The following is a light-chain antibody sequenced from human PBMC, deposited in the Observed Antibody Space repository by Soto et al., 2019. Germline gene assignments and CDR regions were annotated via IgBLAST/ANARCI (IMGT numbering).Light chain of an antibody. CDR3: QQYGTSPWT. CDR2: DAS. Sequence: EIVLTQSPDTLSLSPGERATLSCRASQSVASLYLAWYQQKPGQAPRLLTYDASNRATGIPARFSGSGSGTDFTLTVSRLEPEDFAVYYCQQYGTSPWTFGQGTKVDIK. J-gene: IGKJ1*01. CDR1: QSVASLY. V-gene: IGKV3-20*01.